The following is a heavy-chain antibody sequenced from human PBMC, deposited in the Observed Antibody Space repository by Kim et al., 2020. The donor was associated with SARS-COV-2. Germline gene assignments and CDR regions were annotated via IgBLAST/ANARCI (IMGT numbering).Heavy chain of an antibody. CDR1: GYTFTSYG. CDR2: ISAYNGNT. J-gene: IGHJ6*02. CDR3: ARDLAVAGTHRGYYYYGMDV. Sequence: ASVKVSCKASGYTFTSYGISWVRQAPGQGLEWMGWISAYNGNTNYAQKLQGRVTMTTDTSTSTAYMELRSLRSDDTAVYYCARDLAVAGTHRGYYYYGMDVWGQGTTVTVSS. D-gene: IGHD6-19*01. V-gene: IGHV1-18*01.